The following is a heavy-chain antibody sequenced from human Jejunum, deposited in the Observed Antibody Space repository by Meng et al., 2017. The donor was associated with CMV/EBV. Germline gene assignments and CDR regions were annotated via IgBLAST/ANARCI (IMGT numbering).Heavy chain of an antibody. Sequence: GDSFTNRIYYWGWIRQYPRKGLDWVASIHYTGGTYYNPSLKSRVTISLDTSKSQFSLELTSVTAADTATYYCVRDRGDGSGSYYDYWGPGTVVTVSS. CDR1: GDSFTNRIYY. CDR3: VRDRGDGSGSYYDY. V-gene: IGHV4-39*07. D-gene: IGHD3-10*01. CDR2: IHYTGGT. J-gene: IGHJ4*02.